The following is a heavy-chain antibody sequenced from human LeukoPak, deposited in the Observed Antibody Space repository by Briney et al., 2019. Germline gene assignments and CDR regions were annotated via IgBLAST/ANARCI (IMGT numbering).Heavy chain of an antibody. CDR2: IYTSGST. V-gene: IGHV4-4*07. Sequence: SETLSLTCTVSGGSISSYYWSWIRQPAGKGLEWIGRIYTSGSTNYNPSLKSRVTMSVDTSKNQFSLKLSSVTAADTAVYYCARGGARYDFWSGYLQAFDYWGQGTLVTVSS. CDR1: GGSISSYY. J-gene: IGHJ4*02. CDR3: ARGGARYDFWSGYLQAFDY. D-gene: IGHD3-3*01.